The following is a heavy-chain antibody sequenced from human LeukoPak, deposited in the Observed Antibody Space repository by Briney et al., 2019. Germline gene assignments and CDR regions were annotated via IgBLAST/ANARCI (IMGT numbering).Heavy chain of an antibody. J-gene: IGHJ3*02. V-gene: IGHV3-23*01. CDR2: IRGGGGSA. Sequence: GGSQRLFCTASGFTFSAYAMRWVRQAPGKGPEWVSAIRGGGGSAFYADSVKGRFTISRDNSKYTLFLQMNSLRAEDTAVYYCARDPNGDYIGAFDMWGPGTMVTVSS. D-gene: IGHD4-17*01. CDR1: GFTFSAYA. CDR3: ARDPNGDYIGAFDM.